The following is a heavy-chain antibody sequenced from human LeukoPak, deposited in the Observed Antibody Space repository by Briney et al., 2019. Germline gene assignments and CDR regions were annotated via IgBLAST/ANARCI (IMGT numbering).Heavy chain of an antibody. CDR3: ARHSGSVYYDSTIFDY. CDR2: IYYSGST. V-gene: IGHV4-59*08. CDR1: GGAISSYY. D-gene: IGHD3-22*01. J-gene: IGHJ4*02. Sequence: SETLSLTCTVSGGAISSYYWSWIRQPPGKGLEWIGYIYYSGSTNYNPSLKSRVTISVDTSKNQFSLKLSSVTAADTAVYYCARHSGSVYYDSTIFDYWGQGTLVTVSS.